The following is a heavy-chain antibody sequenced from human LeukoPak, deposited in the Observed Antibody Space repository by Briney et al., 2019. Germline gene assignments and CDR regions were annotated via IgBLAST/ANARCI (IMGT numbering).Heavy chain of an antibody. D-gene: IGHD6-19*01. V-gene: IGHV4-59*08. CDR2: IYYSGST. CDR3: ARAVSGRFDY. J-gene: IGHJ4*02. CDR1: GGSISSYY. Sequence: SETPSLTCTVSGGSISSYYWSWIRQPPGKGLEWTGYIYYSGSTNYNPSLNSRVTISVDTSKNQFSLRLSSVTAADTAIYYCARAVSGRFDYWGQGTLVTVSS.